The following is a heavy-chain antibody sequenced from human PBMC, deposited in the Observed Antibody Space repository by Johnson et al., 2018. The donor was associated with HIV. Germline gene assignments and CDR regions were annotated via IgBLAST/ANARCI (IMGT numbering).Heavy chain of an antibody. J-gene: IGHJ3*02. D-gene: IGHD6-6*01. CDR3: AKDRGIGAHDGVDI. CDR1: GFTFNNYA. CDR2: ISYDGSNK. Sequence: QVQLVESGGGLVQPGGSLRLSCTASGFTFNNYAMTWVRQAPGKGLEWVAVISYDGSNKYYADSVKGRFTISRDNSKNTLYLQMNSLRAEDTTVYYCAKDRGIGAHDGVDIWGQGTMVTVSS. V-gene: IGHV3-30*04.